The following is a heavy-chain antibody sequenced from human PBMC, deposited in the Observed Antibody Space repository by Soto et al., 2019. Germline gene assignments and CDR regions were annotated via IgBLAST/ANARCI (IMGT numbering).Heavy chain of an antibody. Sequence: ASVKVSCKASGYTFTSYGISWVRQAPGQGLEWMGWISAYNGNTNYAQKLQGRVTMTTDTSTSTAYMELRSLRSDDTAVYYCARVIRISLDFWSGYPRYYYMDVWGKGTTVTVSS. V-gene: IGHV1-18*01. CDR3: ARVIRISLDFWSGYPRYYYMDV. CDR2: ISAYNGNT. D-gene: IGHD3-3*01. CDR1: GYTFTSYG. J-gene: IGHJ6*03.